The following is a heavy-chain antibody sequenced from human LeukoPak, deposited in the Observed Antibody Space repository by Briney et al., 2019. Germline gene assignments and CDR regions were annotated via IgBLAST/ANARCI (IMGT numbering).Heavy chain of an antibody. Sequence: PGGSLRLSCAASGFTFSSYWMHWVRQAPGKGLVWVSRINSDGSSTSYADSVKGRFTISRDNAKNTLYLQMNSLRAEDTAVYCCARGRYCSGGSCYWEYNWFDPWGQGTLVTVSS. CDR3: ARGRYCSGGSCYWEYNWFDP. CDR2: INSDGSST. CDR1: GFTFSSYW. V-gene: IGHV3-74*01. D-gene: IGHD2-15*01. J-gene: IGHJ5*02.